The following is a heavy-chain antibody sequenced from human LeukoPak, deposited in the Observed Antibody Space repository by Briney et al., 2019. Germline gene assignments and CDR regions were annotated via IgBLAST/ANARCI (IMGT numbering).Heavy chain of an antibody. Sequence: GSLRLSCAASGFTVSSNYMSWVRQAPGKGLEWVSVIYSGGSTYYADSVKGRFTISRDNSKNTLYLQMNSLRAEDTAVYYCAKERIRSRRTAFDIWGQGTMVTVSS. J-gene: IGHJ3*02. CDR1: GFTVSSNY. V-gene: IGHV3-66*01. CDR2: IYSGGST. CDR3: AKERIRSRRTAFDI. D-gene: IGHD1-1*01.